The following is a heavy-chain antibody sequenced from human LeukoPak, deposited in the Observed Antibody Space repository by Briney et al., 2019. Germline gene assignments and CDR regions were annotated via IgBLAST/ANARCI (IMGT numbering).Heavy chain of an antibody. CDR1: GFTFSSYA. V-gene: IGHV3-30-3*01. D-gene: IGHD3-16*01. J-gene: IGHJ4*02. CDR2: ISYDGSNK. Sequence: PGGSLRLSCAASGFTFSSYAMHWVRQAPGKGLEWVAVISYDGSNKYYADSVKGRFTISRDNSKNTLYLQMNSLRAEDTAVYYCVSAAMIWAQGILVTVSS. CDR3: VSAAMI.